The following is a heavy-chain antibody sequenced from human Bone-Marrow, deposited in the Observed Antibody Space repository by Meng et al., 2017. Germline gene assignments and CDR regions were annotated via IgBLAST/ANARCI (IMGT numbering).Heavy chain of an antibody. J-gene: IGHJ5*02. CDR3: ARERNTYRFSVGRGKWFDP. D-gene: IGHD3-3*01. CDR1: GRSFSCYY. V-gene: IGHV4-34*01. Sequence: HGAAVLLQASSTLPPTCSVYGRSFSCYYWLCNRQPPGKGLEWLGEINHSESTNYNPSLKNLVTISVDTSKNQFSQNLSSVTAADTAVYYCARERNTYRFSVGRGKWFDPWGQGTLVTVSS. CDR2: INHSEST.